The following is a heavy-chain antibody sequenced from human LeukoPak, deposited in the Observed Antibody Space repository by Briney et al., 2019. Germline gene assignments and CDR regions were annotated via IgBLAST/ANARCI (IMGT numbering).Heavy chain of an antibody. CDR1: GFTFSSYA. D-gene: IGHD6-19*01. CDR3: AAYSSGWGAFDY. CDR2: ISYDGSNK. Sequence: GGSLRLSCAASGFTFSSYAMHWVRQAPGKGLEWVAVISYDGSNKYYADSAKGRFTISRDNSKNTLYLQMNSLRAEDTAVYYCAAYSSGWGAFDYWGRGTLVTVSS. J-gene: IGHJ4*02. V-gene: IGHV3-30*01.